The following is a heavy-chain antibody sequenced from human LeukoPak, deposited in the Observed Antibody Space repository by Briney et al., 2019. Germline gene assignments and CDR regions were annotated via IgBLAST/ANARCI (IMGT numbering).Heavy chain of an antibody. CDR3: ARSSVVVAATRGRFDP. J-gene: IGHJ5*02. CDR2: IYYSGST. Sequence: SETLSLTCTVSGGSISSSSYYWGWIRQPPGKGLEWIGSIYYSGSTYYNPSLKSRVTISVDTSKNQFSLKLSSVTAADTAVYYCARSSVVVAATRGRFDPWGQGTLVTVSS. V-gene: IGHV4-39*07. D-gene: IGHD2-15*01. CDR1: GGSISSSSYY.